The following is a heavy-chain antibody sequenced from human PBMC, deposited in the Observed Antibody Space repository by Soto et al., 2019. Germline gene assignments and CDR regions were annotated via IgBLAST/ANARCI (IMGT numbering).Heavy chain of an antibody. V-gene: IGHV3-30*18. CDR3: AKGLWFGELPFDAFDI. J-gene: IGHJ3*02. CDR1: XXTXSXXG. D-gene: IGHD3-10*01. CDR2: ISYDGSNK. Sequence: QVQLVESGGGVVQPGRSLRLSCAASXXTXSXXGMHWVRQAXGKGLXXVAVISYDGSNKYYADSVKGRFTISRDNSKNTLYLQMNSLRAEDTAVYYCAKGLWFGELPFDAFDIWGQGTMVTVSS.